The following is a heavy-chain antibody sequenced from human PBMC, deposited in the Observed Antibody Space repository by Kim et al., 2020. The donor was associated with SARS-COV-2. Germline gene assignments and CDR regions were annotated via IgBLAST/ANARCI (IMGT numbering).Heavy chain of an antibody. CDR2: ISSSSSYT. CDR3: ARTGDHDAFDI. Sequence: GGSLRLSCAASGFTFSDYYMSWIRQAPGKGLEWVSYISSSSSYTNYADSVKGRFTISRDNAKNSLYLQMNSLRAEDTAVYYCARTGDHDAFDIWGQGTMVTVSS. J-gene: IGHJ3*02. CDR1: GFTFSDYY. V-gene: IGHV3-11*03.